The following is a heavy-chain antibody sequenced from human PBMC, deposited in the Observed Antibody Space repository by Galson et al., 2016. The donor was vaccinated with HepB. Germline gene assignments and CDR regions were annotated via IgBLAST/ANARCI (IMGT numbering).Heavy chain of an antibody. CDR3: AKEGRDILTGYYNGDAFDI. CDR1: GFTFSSYS. D-gene: IGHD3-9*01. CDR2: ISGSGGST. J-gene: IGHJ3*02. V-gene: IGHV3-23*01. Sequence: SLRLSCAASGFTFSSYSMNWVRQAPGKGLEWVSYISGSGGSTYYADSVKGRFTISRDNSKNTLYLQMNSLRAEDTAVYYCAKEGRDILTGYYNGDAFDIWGQGTMVTVSS.